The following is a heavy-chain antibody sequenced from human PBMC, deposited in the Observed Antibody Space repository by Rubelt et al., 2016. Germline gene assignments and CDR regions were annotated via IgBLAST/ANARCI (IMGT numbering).Heavy chain of an antibody. Sequence: EVQLVQSGAEVKKPGESLKISCKGSGYSFTTYWIGWVRQMPGKGLECMGIIYPGDSDTRYSPSCQGQATISADKAISTAYLQWSSLKASDTAMYDCARLRGSPQGAAFDIWGQGTMVTVSS. CDR1: GYSFTTYW. D-gene: IGHD1-26*01. CDR2: IYPGDSDT. V-gene: IGHV5-51*01. CDR3: ARLRGSPQGAAFDI. J-gene: IGHJ3*02.